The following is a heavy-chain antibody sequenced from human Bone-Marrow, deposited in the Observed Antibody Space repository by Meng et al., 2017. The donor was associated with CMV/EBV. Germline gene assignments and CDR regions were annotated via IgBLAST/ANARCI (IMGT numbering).Heavy chain of an antibody. D-gene: IGHD3-22*01. J-gene: IGHJ4*02. Sequence: QVQLVQSGAEVKKPGSSVKVSCKASGGTFSSYAISWVRQAPGQGLEWMGGIIPIFGTANYAQKFQGRVTITADKSTSTVYMELSSLRSEDTAVYYCARVRYYDSSGYPFDFDQWGQGTLVTVSS. CDR3: ARVRYYDSSGYPFDFDQ. CDR1: GGTFSSYA. V-gene: IGHV1-69*06. CDR2: IIPIFGTA.